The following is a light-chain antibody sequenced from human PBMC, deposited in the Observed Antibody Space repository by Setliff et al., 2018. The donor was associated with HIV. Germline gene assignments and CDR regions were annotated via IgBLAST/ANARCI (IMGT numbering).Light chain of an antibody. CDR3: CSYAGTYSYV. Sequence: QSVLTQPRSVSGSPGQSVTVSCTGSSSDVGGYNYASWYQQHPRKAPKLILYDVTKRPSGVPDRFSGSKSGDTASLTISGLQSEDEADYYCCSYAGTYSYVFGTGTKVTVL. J-gene: IGLJ1*01. CDR1: SSDVGGYNY. V-gene: IGLV2-11*01. CDR2: DVT.